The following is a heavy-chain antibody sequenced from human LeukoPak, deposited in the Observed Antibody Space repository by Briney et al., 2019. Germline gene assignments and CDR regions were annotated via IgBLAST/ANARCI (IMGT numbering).Heavy chain of an antibody. J-gene: IGHJ4*02. CDR3: ARGRSYGV. CDR2: INHSGST. CDR1: GGSFSGYY. V-gene: IGHV4-34*01. D-gene: IGHD5-18*01. Sequence: PSGTLSLTCAVYGGSFSGYYWSWIRQPPGKGLEWIGEINHSGSTNYNPSLKSRVTISVDTSKNQFSLKLSSVTAADTAVYYCARGRSYGVWGQGTLVTVSS.